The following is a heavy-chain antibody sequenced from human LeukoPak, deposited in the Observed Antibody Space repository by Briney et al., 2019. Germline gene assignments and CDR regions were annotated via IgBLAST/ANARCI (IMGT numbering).Heavy chain of an antibody. Sequence: GASVKVSCKASGYTFISYGISWVRQAPGQGLEWMGWISTYNGNTNYAQKLQGRVTMTTDTSTTIAYMELRSLRSDDTAVYYCAGCSGGSCTGYYFDYWGQGTLVTVSS. CDR2: ISTYNGNT. CDR3: AGCSGGSCTGYYFDY. J-gene: IGHJ4*02. D-gene: IGHD2-15*01. V-gene: IGHV1-18*01. CDR1: GYTFISYG.